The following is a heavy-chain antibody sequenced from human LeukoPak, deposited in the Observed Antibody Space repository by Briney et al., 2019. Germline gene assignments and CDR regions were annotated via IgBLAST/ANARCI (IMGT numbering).Heavy chain of an antibody. CDR2: ISRNWYST. V-gene: IGHV3-64*04. CDR3: AKGSVLLWFGELLTPAYFDY. CDR1: GYPFSSYA. J-gene: IGHJ4*02. D-gene: IGHD3-10*01. Sequence: GGPLRLSCAASGYPFSSYAMHWVRHAPGRGLEYVSAISRNWYSTYYAASVKGRFTISRDNSKNTLYLQMNSLRAEDTAVYYCAKGSVLLWFGELLTPAYFDYWDQGTLVTVSS.